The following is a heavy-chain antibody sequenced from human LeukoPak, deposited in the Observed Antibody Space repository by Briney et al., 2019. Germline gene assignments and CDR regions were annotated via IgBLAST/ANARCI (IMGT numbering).Heavy chain of an antibody. CDR2: IYTSGST. D-gene: IGHD1-26*01. J-gene: IGHJ4*02. CDR1: GDSISSYY. Sequence: PSETLSLTCTVSGDSISSYYWSWIRQPAGKGLEWIGRIYTSGSTNYNPSIKSRVTMSLDTSKNQFSLKLNSVTAADTAVYYCARDSGSYPYYFDYWGQGTLVTVSS. V-gene: IGHV4-4*07. CDR3: ARDSGSYPYYFDY.